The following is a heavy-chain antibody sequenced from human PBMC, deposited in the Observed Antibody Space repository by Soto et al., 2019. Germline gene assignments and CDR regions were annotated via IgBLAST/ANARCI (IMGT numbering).Heavy chain of an antibody. J-gene: IGHJ3*02. Sequence: GGSLRLSCAASGFTFSSYAMSWVRQAPGKGLEWVSAISGSGGSTYYADSVKGRFTISRDNSKNTRYLQMNSLRAEDTAVYYCANVQLTHTVTNLDAFDIWGQGTMVTVSS. D-gene: IGHD4-17*01. CDR1: GFTFSSYA. V-gene: IGHV3-23*01. CDR2: ISGSGGST. CDR3: ANVQLTHTVTNLDAFDI.